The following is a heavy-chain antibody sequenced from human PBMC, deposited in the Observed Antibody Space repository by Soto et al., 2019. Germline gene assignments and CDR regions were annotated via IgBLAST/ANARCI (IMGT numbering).Heavy chain of an antibody. D-gene: IGHD6-19*01. CDR2: ISSSSSYI. CDR3: ARGLYSSGWDYYYYGMDV. Sequence: GGSLRLSCAASGFTFSSYSMNWVRQAPGKGLEWVSSISSSSSYIYYADSVKGRFTISRDNAKNSLYLQMNSLRAEDAAVYYCARGLYSSGWDYYYYGMDVWGQGTTVTV. J-gene: IGHJ6*02. CDR1: GFTFSSYS. V-gene: IGHV3-21*01.